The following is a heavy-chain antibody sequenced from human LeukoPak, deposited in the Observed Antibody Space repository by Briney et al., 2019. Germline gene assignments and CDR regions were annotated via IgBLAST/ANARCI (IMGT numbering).Heavy chain of an antibody. CDR3: ARLGSDYYYMDV. CDR1: GFTFSSYA. V-gene: IGHV3-30*04. Sequence: PGGSLRLSCAASGFTFSSYAMHWVRQAPGKGLEWVAVISYDGSDKYYADSVKGRFTISRDNSKNTLYLQMNSLRAEDTAVYYCARLGSDYYYMDVWGKGTTVTISS. CDR2: ISYDGSDK. D-gene: IGHD3-10*01. J-gene: IGHJ6*03.